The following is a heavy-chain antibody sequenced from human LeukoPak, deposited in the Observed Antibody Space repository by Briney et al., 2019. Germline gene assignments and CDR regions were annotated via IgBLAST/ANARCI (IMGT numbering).Heavy chain of an antibody. D-gene: IGHD3-22*01. J-gene: IGHJ4*02. Sequence: PGGSLRLSCAASGFVFRENDMNWVRQAPGKGLEWVSAISGSGGSTYYADSVKGRFTISRDNSKNTLYLQMNSLRAEDTAVYYCAKGSGYYTYYFDYWGQGTLVTVSS. CDR3: AKGSGYYTYYFDY. CDR2: ISGSGGST. V-gene: IGHV3-23*01. CDR1: GFVFREND.